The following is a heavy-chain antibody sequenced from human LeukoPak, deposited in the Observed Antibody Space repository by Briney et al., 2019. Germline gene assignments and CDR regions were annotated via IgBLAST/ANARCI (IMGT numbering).Heavy chain of an antibody. Sequence: GGSLRLSCAASGFTFSSYAMSWVRKAPGKGLEWDSAISGSGGSTYYADSVKGRFTISRDNSKNTLYLQMNSLRAEDTAVYYCAKMGYCSSTSCYTSFDYWGQGTLVTVSS. D-gene: IGHD2-2*02. V-gene: IGHV3-23*01. CDR3: AKMGYCSSTSCYTSFDY. CDR1: GFTFSSYA. CDR2: ISGSGGST. J-gene: IGHJ4*02.